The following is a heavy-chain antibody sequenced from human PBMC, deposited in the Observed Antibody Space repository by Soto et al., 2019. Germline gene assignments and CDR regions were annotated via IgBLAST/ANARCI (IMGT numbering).Heavy chain of an antibody. D-gene: IGHD1-26*01. CDR3: ARDIVSVGPRANEAFDV. V-gene: IGHV1-3*01. CDR2: INPANGNT. J-gene: IGHJ3*01. CDR1: GFTFSDTL. Sequence: QVQLVQSGAEVKTPGASVNISCQASGFTFSDTLINWVRQGPGQRLEWMGWINPANGNTRYSESFQGRVTISSLSSASTAYVALSDLTSEDTAVYYCARDIVSVGPRANEAFDVWGQGTMITVSS.